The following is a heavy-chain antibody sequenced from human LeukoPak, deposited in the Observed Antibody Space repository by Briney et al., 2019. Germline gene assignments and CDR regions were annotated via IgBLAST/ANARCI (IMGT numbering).Heavy chain of an antibody. V-gene: IGHV4-61*03. J-gene: IGHJ4*02. CDR3: ARSQNYYGSGDY. CDR2: IYYTGKT. D-gene: IGHD3-10*01. Sequence: SETLSLTCTVSGGSVSSGSYYWSWLRQPPGKALEWIGYIYYTGKTYYNPSLEGRVTILVDTSRNHFSVKLSSVTAADTAVYYCARSQNYYGSGDYWSQGTLVTVSS. CDR1: GGSVSSGSYY.